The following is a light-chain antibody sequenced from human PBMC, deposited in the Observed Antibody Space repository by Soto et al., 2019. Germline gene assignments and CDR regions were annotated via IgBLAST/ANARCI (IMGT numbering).Light chain of an antibody. CDR1: SSDVGGYNY. V-gene: IGLV2-14*01. J-gene: IGLJ1*01. CDR2: DVS. Sequence: QSALTQPASVSGSPGQSITISCTGTSSDVGGYNYVSWYQQHPGKAPKVIIYDVSNRPSGVSNRFSGSKSGNTASLTISGLQAEDDADYYCTSYTSSDTLVFGTGTKVTVL. CDR3: TSYTSSDTLV.